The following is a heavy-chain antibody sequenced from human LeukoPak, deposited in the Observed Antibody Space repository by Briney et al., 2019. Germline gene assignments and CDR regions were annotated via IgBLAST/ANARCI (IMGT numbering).Heavy chain of an antibody. V-gene: IGHV3-66*02. CDR1: GFTVSSNY. J-gene: IGHJ4*02. D-gene: IGHD6-13*01. Sequence: GGSLGLSCAASGFTVSSNYMSWVRQAPGRGLEWVSVIYSGGSTYYADSVKGRFTISRDNSKNTLYLQMNSLRAVDTAVYYCARVVGSSSKFDYWGQGTLVTVSS. CDR3: ARVVGSSSKFDY. CDR2: IYSGGST.